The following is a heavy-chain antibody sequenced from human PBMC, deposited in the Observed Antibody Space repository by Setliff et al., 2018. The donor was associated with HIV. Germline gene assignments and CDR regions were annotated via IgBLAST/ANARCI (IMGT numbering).Heavy chain of an antibody. CDR1: GFTFSGAW. D-gene: IGHD2-2*01. V-gene: IGHV3-15*01. CDR2: TRSVSDGGKT. J-gene: IGHJ1*01. Sequence: GGSLRLSCVASAASGFTFSGAWMSWVRQAPGKGLEWVGRTRSVSDGGKTDYAAPVKGRFTISRDGSKNMLYLQMNSLKIEDTAVYYCTTDPAVDWGQGTPVTVSS. CDR3: TTDPAVD.